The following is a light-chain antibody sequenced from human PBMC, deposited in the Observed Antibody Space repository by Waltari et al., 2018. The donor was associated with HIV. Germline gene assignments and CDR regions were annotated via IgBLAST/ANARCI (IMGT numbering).Light chain of an antibody. CDR1: QSLLHNDGRTY. Sequence: EIVMTQTPLSLSVTPGQPASMSCKSSQSLLHNDGRTYLYWYLQKPGQSPQHLMYEVSNRFSGVPDRFSGSGSGTDFTLKISRVEAEDVGVYYCMQSIQLPLTFGPGTKVDIK. CDR3: MQSIQLPLT. J-gene: IGKJ3*01. CDR2: EVS. V-gene: IGKV2D-29*02.